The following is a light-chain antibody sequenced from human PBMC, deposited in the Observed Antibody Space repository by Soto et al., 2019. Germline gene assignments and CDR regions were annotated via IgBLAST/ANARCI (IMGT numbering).Light chain of an antibody. Sequence: EIVIKQSPSTLSVSPGERATLPCRASQSVSSNLAWYQQKPGQAPRLLIYGASTRATGIPARFSGSGSGTEFTLTISSLQSEDFAVYYCQQYNNWPITFGQGTRLEIK. CDR3: QQYNNWPIT. J-gene: IGKJ5*01. V-gene: IGKV3-15*01. CDR2: GAS. CDR1: QSVSSN.